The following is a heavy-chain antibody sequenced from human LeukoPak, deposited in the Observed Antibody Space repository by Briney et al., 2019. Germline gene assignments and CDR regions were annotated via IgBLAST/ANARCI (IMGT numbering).Heavy chain of an antibody. V-gene: IGHV4-39*01. Sequence: PSETLSLTCTVSGYSISSRSYYWGWIRHPPGRGLEWIGSISYSASTYYNPSLKSRVTISVDTSKNQFSLKLSSVTAADTALYYCARQRWLVHNWFDPWGQGTLVTVSS. CDR1: GYSISSRSYY. D-gene: IGHD6-19*01. CDR3: ARQRWLVHNWFDP. CDR2: ISYSAST. J-gene: IGHJ5*02.